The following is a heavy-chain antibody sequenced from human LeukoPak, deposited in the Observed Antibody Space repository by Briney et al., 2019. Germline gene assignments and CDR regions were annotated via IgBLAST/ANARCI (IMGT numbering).Heavy chain of an antibody. D-gene: IGHD1-26*01. J-gene: IGHJ4*02. V-gene: IGHV3-23*01. CDR2: ISGSGGST. Sequence: PGGSLRLSCAASGFTFSGAWMSWVRQAPGKGLEWVSAISGSGGSTYYADSVKGRFTISRDNSKNTLYLQMNSLRAEDTAVYYCAKVRTPFIVGANAHDFDYWGQGTLVTVSS. CDR3: AKVRTPFIVGANAHDFDY. CDR1: GFTFSGAW.